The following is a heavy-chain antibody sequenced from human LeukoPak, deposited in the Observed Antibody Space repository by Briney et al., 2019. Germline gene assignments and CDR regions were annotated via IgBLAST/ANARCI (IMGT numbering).Heavy chain of an antibody. V-gene: IGHV1-18*01. CDR2: ISAYNANT. CDR3: ARDRRNYYGSGSQNRALGY. J-gene: IGHJ4*02. D-gene: IGHD3-10*01. Sequence: APVKVSCKASGYTFTSYGINWVRQAPGQGLEWMGWISAYNANTNYAQKLQGRVTMTTDTSTSTAYMELRSLRSDDTAVYYCARDRRNYYGSGSQNRALGYWGQGTLVTVSS. CDR1: GYTFTSYG.